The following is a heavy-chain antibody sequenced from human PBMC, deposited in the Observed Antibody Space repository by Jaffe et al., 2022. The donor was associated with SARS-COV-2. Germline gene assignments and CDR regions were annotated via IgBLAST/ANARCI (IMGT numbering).Heavy chain of an antibody. CDR1: GGSMSSYY. V-gene: IGHV4-59*01. CDR2: IYYSGSA. CDR3: AREIFGSGYYFGRRWFDP. Sequence: QVQLQESGPGLVKPSETLSLTCAVSGGSMSSYYWSWIRQPPGKGLEWIGYIYYSGSANYNPSLKSRVTISLDTSKMQFSLKLRSVTAADTAVYYCAREIFGSGYYFGRRWFDPWGQGTLVTVSS. D-gene: IGHD3-3*01. J-gene: IGHJ5*02.